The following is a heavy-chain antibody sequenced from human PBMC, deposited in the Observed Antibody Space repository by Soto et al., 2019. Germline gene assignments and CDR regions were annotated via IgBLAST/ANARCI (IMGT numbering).Heavy chain of an antibody. CDR1: GYRFTGYG. V-gene: IGHV1-18*04. Sequence: GASVKVSCKASGYRFTGYGLHWVRQAPGQGLEWMGWISAYNGNTNYAQKLQGRVTMTTDTSTSTAYMELRSLRSDDTAVYYCARGGFYDSSGYYFDYWGQGTLVTVSS. CDR2: ISAYNGNT. J-gene: IGHJ4*02. CDR3: ARGGFYDSSGYYFDY. D-gene: IGHD3-22*01.